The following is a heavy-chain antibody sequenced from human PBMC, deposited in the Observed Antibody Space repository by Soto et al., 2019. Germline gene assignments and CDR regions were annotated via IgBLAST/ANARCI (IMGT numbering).Heavy chain of an antibody. V-gene: IGHV3-15*07. D-gene: IGHD3-22*01. CDR3: TTDSYSTIIDVRFYF. J-gene: IGHJ4*02. CDR1: GFVFRNAW. Sequence: EVQLVDSGGGLVKPGGSLRLSCAASGFVFRNAWINWVRQAPGKGLEWVGRIKSGGATDFAALARGRFAITRDDSRNMAYMQMNNLDTEDTAVYYCTTDSYSTIIDVRFYFRGQGALVTVSS. CDR2: IKSGGAT.